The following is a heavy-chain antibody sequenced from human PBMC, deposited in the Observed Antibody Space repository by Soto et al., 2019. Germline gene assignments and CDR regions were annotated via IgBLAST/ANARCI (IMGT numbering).Heavy chain of an antibody. CDR1: GGSFSVDY. J-gene: IGHJ4*02. V-gene: IGHV4-34*01. CDR3: ARGNYYGSGSYQY. D-gene: IGHD3-10*01. Sequence: SETLSLTCAVYGGSFSVDYLSWNPQPPGKGLEWIGEINHSGSTNYNPSLKSRVTISVDTSKNQFSLKLSSVTAADTAVYYCARGNYYGSGSYQYWGQGTLVT. CDR2: INHSGST.